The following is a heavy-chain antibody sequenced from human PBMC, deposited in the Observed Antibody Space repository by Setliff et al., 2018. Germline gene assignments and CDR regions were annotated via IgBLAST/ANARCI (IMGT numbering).Heavy chain of an antibody. V-gene: IGHV4-59*01. Sequence: SETLSLTCSVSGDSMSFSYWSWIRQPPGKGLEWIGYIYYSGSTDYHPSLKSRVSISIDTSKNPFSLNVRSVTAADTAIYYCAKGRGEMDSWGQGILVTVSS. CDR1: GDSMSFSY. D-gene: IGHD3-10*01. J-gene: IGHJ4*02. CDR2: IYYSGST. CDR3: AKGRGEMDS.